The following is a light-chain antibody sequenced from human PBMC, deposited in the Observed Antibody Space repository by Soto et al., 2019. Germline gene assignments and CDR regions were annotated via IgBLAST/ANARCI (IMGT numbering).Light chain of an antibody. J-gene: IGKJ1*01. CDR3: QQYGSSGT. Sequence: EIVLTQPPGSLSLSPGERATLSCRASQSVGFSYLAWYQQKPGQAPRLLIYGASSRATGIPDRFSGSGSGTDFTLTIRRLEPEDFAVYYCQQYGSSGTFGQGTKVDI. V-gene: IGKV3-20*01. CDR2: GAS. CDR1: QSVGFSY.